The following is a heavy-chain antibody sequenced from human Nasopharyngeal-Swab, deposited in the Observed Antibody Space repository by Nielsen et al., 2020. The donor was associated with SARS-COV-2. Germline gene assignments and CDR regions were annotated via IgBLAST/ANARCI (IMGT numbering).Heavy chain of an antibody. V-gene: IGHV3-48*04. CDR1: GFTFSSYS. CDR2: ISSTSTI. Sequence: GGSLRLSCAASGFTFSSYSLDWVRQAPGKGLEWVSYISSTSTIYHADSVKGQFTISRDNAKNSLYLQMNSLRAEDTAVYYCAAVSSSGWYEIDYWGQGTLVTVST. D-gene: IGHD6-19*01. CDR3: AAVSSSGWYEIDY. J-gene: IGHJ4*02.